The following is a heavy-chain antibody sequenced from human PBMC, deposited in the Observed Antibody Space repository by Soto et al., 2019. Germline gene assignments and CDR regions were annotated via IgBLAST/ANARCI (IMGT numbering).Heavy chain of an antibody. J-gene: IGHJ4*02. CDR3: AKDKYFDY. CDR2: ISYDGSNK. CDR1: GFTFSSYG. V-gene: IGHV3-30*18. Sequence: GGSLRLSCAASGFTFSSYGMHWVRQAPGKGLEWVAVISYDGSNKYYADSVKGRFTISRDNSKDTLYLQMNSLRAEDTAVYYCAKDKYFDYWGQGTLVTVSS.